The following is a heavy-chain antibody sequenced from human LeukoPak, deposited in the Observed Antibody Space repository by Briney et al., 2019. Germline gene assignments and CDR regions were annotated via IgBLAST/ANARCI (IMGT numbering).Heavy chain of an antibody. CDR2: IKSKTDGGTT. CDR1: GFTFSNAW. J-gene: IGHJ6*02. D-gene: IGHD3-10*01. V-gene: IGHV3-15*07. Sequence: GGSLRLSCAASGFTFSNAWMNWVRQAPGKGLEWVGRIKSKTDGGTTDYAAPVKGRFTISRDDSKSTLYLQMNSLKTEDTAVYYCARDFDLGSGSYSPGGDYYYGMDVWGQGTTVTVSS. CDR3: ARDFDLGSGSYSPGGDYYYGMDV.